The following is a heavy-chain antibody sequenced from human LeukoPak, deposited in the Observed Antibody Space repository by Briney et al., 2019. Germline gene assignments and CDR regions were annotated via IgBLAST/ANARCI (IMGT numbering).Heavy chain of an antibody. CDR3: ARDRATVTTPYFDY. Sequence: ASVKVSCKASGYTFTDYYMHWVRQAPGQGLEWMGWINLNSGGTSYAQKFQGRVTMTRDTSISTAYMELSRLRSDDTAVYYCARDRATVTTPYFDYWGQGALVTVSS. CDR2: INLNSGGT. J-gene: IGHJ4*02. D-gene: IGHD4-17*01. V-gene: IGHV1-2*02. CDR1: GYTFTDYY.